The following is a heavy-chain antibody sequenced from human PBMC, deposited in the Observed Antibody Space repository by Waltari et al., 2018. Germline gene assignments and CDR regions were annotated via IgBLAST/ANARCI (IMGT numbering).Heavy chain of an antibody. D-gene: IGHD6-13*01. J-gene: IGHJ3*02. CDR3: VRPQELGPEVGPFDM. CDR2: VDPKSGDV. CDR1: GFTFIDYF. Sequence: QVQLVQSGAEVTKPGASVKVSSQTSGFTFIDYFMPWVRQAPGQGLEWMGRVDPKSGDVHYAQNFQGRVTMTTDSSINTVYMELTRLKSDDTAVYYCVRPQELGPEVGPFDMWGRGTMVIVSS. V-gene: IGHV1-2*06.